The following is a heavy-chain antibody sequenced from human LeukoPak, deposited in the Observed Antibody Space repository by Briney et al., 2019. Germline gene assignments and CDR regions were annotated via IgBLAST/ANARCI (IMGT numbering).Heavy chain of an antibody. CDR1: GFTFSNYG. Sequence: GGSLRLSCAASGFTFSNYGLHWVREAPGKGLEWVAFIRYDGSNKYYADSVKGRFTISRDNSKNTLFLQMNSLRADDTAVYYCAKDLPEYYGSGSYGFDYWGQGTLVTVSS. CDR3: AKDLPEYYGSGSYGFDY. D-gene: IGHD3-10*01. J-gene: IGHJ4*02. CDR2: IRYDGSNK. V-gene: IGHV3-30*02.